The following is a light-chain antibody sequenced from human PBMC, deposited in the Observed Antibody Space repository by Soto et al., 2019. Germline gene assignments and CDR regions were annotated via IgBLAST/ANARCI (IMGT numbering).Light chain of an antibody. CDR1: QSVSRY. CDR3: QQYASSRT. J-gene: IGKJ1*01. CDR2: GAS. Sequence: IVLTHAPGTLSLSPGERATLSCRASQSVSRYLPWYQQKPGQAPRLLIFGASSRATGIPDRFSGSGSGTDFTLTITRLEPEDFAVYYCQQYASSRTFGQGTKVDI. V-gene: IGKV3-20*01.